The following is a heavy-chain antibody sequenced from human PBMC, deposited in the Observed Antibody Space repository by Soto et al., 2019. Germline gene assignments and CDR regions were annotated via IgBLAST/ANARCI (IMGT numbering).Heavy chain of an antibody. Sequence: QVQLQESGPGLVKPSQTLSLTCTVSGGSISSGGYYWSWIRQHPGKGLEWIGYIYYSGSTYYNPSLTRRVTISVDTSKNQFSLKLRYVTAADPAVYYCARRSNSANYFDYWGQGTLVTVSS. CDR2: IYYSGST. V-gene: IGHV4-31*03. CDR1: GGSISSGGYY. D-gene: IGHD4-4*01. J-gene: IGHJ4*02. CDR3: ARRSNSANYFDY.